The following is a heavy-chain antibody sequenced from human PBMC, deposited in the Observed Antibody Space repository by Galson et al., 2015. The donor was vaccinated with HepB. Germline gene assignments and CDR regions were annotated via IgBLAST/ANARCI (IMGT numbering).Heavy chain of an antibody. Sequence: SVKVSCKASGYTFTSYYMHWVRQAPGQGLEWMGIINPSGGSTSYAQKLQGRVTMTRDTSTSTVYMELSSLRSEDTAVYYCARDRLAVAGLQYHYYYGMDVWGQATTLTVSS. J-gene: IGHJ6*02. CDR3: ARDRLAVAGLQYHYYYGMDV. D-gene: IGHD6-19*01. CDR1: GYTFTSYY. CDR2: INPSGGST. V-gene: IGHV1-46*04.